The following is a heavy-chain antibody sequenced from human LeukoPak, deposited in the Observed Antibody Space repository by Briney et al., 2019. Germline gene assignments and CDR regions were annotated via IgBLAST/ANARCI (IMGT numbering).Heavy chain of an antibody. V-gene: IGHV4-61*02. CDR1: GGSISSGSYY. J-gene: IGHJ4*02. CDR3: ARATSSSWGWLLDY. CDR2: IYTSGST. Sequence: PSETLSLTCTVSGGSISSGSYYWSWIRQPAGKGLEWIGRIYTSGSTNYNPSLKSRVTISVDTSKNQFSLKLSSVTAADTAVYYRARATSSSWGWLLDYWGQGTPVTVSS. D-gene: IGHD6-13*01.